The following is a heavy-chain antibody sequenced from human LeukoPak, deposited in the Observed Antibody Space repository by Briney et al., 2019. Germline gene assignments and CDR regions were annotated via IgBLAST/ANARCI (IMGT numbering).Heavy chain of an antibody. V-gene: IGHV3-23*01. Sequence: ETLSLTCAVYGGSFSGYYWSWIRQPPGKGLEWVSAISGNGKTTYYADSVRGRFIISRDNSKNTLYLQMNSLRDEDTATYYCARESVRSGSLKWFDPWGQGTLVTVSS. CDR2: ISGNGKTT. D-gene: IGHD3-3*01. CDR1: GGSFSGYY. J-gene: IGHJ5*02. CDR3: ARESVRSGSLKWFDP.